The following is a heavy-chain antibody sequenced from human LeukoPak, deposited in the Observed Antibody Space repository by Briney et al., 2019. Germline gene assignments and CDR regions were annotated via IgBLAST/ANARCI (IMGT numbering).Heavy chain of an antibody. CDR2: IYYSGST. Sequence: SETLSLTCTVSGGSISSGGYYWSWIRQHPGKGLEWIGYIYYSGSTYYNPSLKSRVTISVDTSKNQFSLKLSSVTAADTAVYYCARESLVVVPAARAFGIWGQGTMVTVSS. CDR3: ARESLVVVPAARAFGI. D-gene: IGHD2-2*01. CDR1: GGSISSGGYY. V-gene: IGHV4-31*03. J-gene: IGHJ3*02.